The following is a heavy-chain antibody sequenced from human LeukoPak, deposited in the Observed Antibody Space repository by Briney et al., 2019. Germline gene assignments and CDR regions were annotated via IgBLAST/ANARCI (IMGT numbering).Heavy chain of an antibody. CDR1: GGSISSYY. J-gene: IGHJ3*02. D-gene: IGHD2-15*01. Sequence: PSETRSLTCTVSGGSISSYYWSWIRQPPGKGLEWIGYIYYSGSTNYNPSLKSRVTISVDTSKNQFSLKLSSVTAADTAVYYCARVSCSGGSCYSGAFDIWGQGTMVTVSS. CDR2: IYYSGST. CDR3: ARVSCSGGSCYSGAFDI. V-gene: IGHV4-59*01.